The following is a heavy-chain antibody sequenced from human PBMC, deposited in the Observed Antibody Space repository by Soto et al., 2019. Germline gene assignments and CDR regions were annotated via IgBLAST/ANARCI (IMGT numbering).Heavy chain of an antibody. CDR1: GYTFTNFD. V-gene: IGHV1-8*01. J-gene: IGHJ6*03. CDR2: MNPKSGNT. CDR3: ARGGSCTRGVCSGAGKSYYYMDV. Sequence: QAQLEQSGSEVREPGASVKVSCKASGYTFTNFDVIWVRQATGQGLEWMGWMNPKSGNTGFEQQFQDRATVTTDISTATAYLEVRGLRSEDTAVYYCARGGSCTRGVCSGAGKSYYYMDVWGKGTAIIVSS. D-gene: IGHD2-21*02.